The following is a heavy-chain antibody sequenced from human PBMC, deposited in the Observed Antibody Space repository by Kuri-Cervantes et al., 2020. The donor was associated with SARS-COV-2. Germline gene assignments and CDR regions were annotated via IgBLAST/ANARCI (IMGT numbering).Heavy chain of an antibody. CDR2: IYYSGTT. CDR1: GGSLTNYY. CDR3: ARDLWGGDY. J-gene: IGHJ4*02. V-gene: IGHV4-59*12. Sequence: ESLKISCTVSGGSLTNYYWTWIRQTPGKGLEWIGDIYYSGTTESNPSLKSRVTMSVDASKNQFSLVLNSVTAAYTAIYFCARDLWGGDYWGQGILVTVSS. D-gene: IGHD2-21*01.